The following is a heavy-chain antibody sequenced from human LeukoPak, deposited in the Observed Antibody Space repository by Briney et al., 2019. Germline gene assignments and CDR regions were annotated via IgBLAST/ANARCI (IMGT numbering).Heavy chain of an antibody. Sequence: GGSLRLSCAASGFTVSNKYMTWVRQAPGKGLEWVSLIYSDGRTYYADSVKGRCTISRDNSKNTPYLQMNSLRAEDTAIYYCAKNGDRGAYCSGGSCYPYYYYYMDVWGKGTTVTISS. CDR2: IYSDGRT. J-gene: IGHJ6*03. V-gene: IGHV3-53*01. D-gene: IGHD2-15*01. CDR1: GFTVSNKY. CDR3: AKNGDRGAYCSGGSCYPYYYYYMDV.